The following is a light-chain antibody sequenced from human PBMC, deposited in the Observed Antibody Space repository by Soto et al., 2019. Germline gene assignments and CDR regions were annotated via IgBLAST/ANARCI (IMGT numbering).Light chain of an antibody. J-gene: IGKJ5*01. CDR1: QGISSY. V-gene: IGKV1-8*01. CDR3: QQLNSYRSIT. Sequence: AIRMTQSPSSFSASTGDRVTITCRASQGISSYLAWYQQKPGKAPKLLIYAASTLQSGVPSRFSGSGSGTDFTLTISSLQPEDFATYYCQQLNSYRSITFGQGTRLEI. CDR2: AAS.